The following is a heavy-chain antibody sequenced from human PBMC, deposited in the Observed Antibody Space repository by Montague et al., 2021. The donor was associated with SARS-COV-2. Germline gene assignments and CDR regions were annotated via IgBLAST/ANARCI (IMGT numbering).Heavy chain of an antibody. CDR3: ARGAPGY. CDR2: INYGGRT. Sequence: SETLSLTCAAYGGSFSDYHWTWIRQSPGEGLEWIGQINYGGRTKYNPSLKSRVTISIDTSKNQFSLKLTSVTAADTAVYYCARGAPGYWGQGTLVTVSS. V-gene: IGHV4-34*01. D-gene: IGHD1-1*01. J-gene: IGHJ4*02. CDR1: GGSFSDYH.